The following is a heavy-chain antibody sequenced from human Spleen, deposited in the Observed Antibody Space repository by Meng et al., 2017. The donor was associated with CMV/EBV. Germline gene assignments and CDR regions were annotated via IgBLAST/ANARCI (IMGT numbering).Heavy chain of an antibody. CDR1: GGSIRRGDSY. Sequence: QVHLEEAGPGLVQPSPTPSPTLPVVGGSIRRGDSYLSWIRQPPGKGLEWIGYIYFRGSTYYNPSLKSRVNISVDTFKNQFSLKLSSVTAADTAVYYCARALAGVDYWGQGTLVTVSS. CDR3: ARALAGVDY. D-gene: IGHD6-13*01. V-gene: IGHV4-30-4*08. J-gene: IGHJ4*02. CDR2: IYFRGST.